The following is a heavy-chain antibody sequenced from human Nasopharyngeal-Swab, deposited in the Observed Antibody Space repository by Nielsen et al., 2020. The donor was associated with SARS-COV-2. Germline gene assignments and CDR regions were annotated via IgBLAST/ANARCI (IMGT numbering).Heavy chain of an antibody. V-gene: IGHV3-15*01. CDR2: IKSKTDGGTT. Sequence: GESLQISCAASGFTFSNAWMSWVRQAPGKGLEWVGRIKSKTDGGTTDYAAPVKGRFTISRDDSKNTLYLQMNSLKTEDTAVYYCTTEAVTTVKGAFDYWGQGTLVTVSS. D-gene: IGHD4-17*01. J-gene: IGHJ4*02. CDR1: GFTFSNAW. CDR3: TTEAVTTVKGAFDY.